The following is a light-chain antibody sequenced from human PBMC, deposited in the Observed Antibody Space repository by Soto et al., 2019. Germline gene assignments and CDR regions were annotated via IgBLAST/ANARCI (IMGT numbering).Light chain of an antibody. CDR2: DAY. CDR3: QQYDNSPIT. CDR1: QIVSSGF. J-gene: IGKJ5*01. V-gene: IGKV3-20*01. Sequence: EIVLTQSPGTLSLSPGERGTLSCRAIQIVSSGFLAWYQQKPVQAPRPLIYDAYNRATGIPDRFSGTGSETDFTLTISRLEPEDFAVYYCQQYDNSPITFGQGTRLDIK.